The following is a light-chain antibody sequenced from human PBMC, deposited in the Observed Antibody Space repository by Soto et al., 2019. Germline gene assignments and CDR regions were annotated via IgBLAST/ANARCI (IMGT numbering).Light chain of an antibody. CDR3: QKYNSAPPT. V-gene: IGKV3-20*01. CDR2: GAS. CDR1: QSVSSSY. J-gene: IGKJ1*01. Sequence: EIVLTQSPGTLSLSPGERATLSCRSSQSVSSSYLAWYQQKPGQAPRLLIYGASSRATGIPDRFSGSGSGTDFTLTISSLQPEDVATYYCQKYNSAPPTFGQGTKVDIK.